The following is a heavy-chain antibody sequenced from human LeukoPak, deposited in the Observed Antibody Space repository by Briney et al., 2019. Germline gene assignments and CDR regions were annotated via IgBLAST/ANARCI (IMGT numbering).Heavy chain of an antibody. D-gene: IGHD1-26*01. Sequence: GGSLRLSCAASGFTFRNYAMNWVRQAPGKGLEWVSAISGSGGNTNYADSVKGRFTISRDNSKNTLYLQMNSLRAEDTAVYYCAKGISGTYSPIFNYWGQGTLVTVSS. V-gene: IGHV3-23*01. CDR3: AKGISGTYSPIFNY. J-gene: IGHJ4*02. CDR2: ISGSGGNT. CDR1: GFTFRNYA.